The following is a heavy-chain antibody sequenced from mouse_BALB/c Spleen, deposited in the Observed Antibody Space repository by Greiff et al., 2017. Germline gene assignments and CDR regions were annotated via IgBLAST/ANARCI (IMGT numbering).Heavy chain of an antibody. J-gene: IGHJ3*01. CDR3: TISGNYEFAY. CDR1: GYTFTSYW. CDR2: INPSNGGT. D-gene: IGHD2-1*01. Sequence: QVQLQQPGAELVKPGASVKLSCKASGYTFTSYWMHWVQLRPGQGFEWIGEINPSNGGTNYNEKFKRKATLTVDKSSSTAYMQLSSLTSEDSAVYYCTISGNYEFAYWGQGTLVTVSA. V-gene: IGHV1S16*01.